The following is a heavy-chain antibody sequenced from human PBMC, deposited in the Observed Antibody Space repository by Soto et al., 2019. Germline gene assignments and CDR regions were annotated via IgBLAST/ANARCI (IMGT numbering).Heavy chain of an antibody. D-gene: IGHD6-13*01. CDR1: GFTFSSYG. CDR2: IWYDGSNK. Sequence: QVQLVESGGGVVQPGRSLRLSCAASGFTFSSYGMHWVRQAPGKGLEWVAVIWYDGSNKYYADSVKGRFTISRDNSKSTLYGEMNSLRAEDTAVYYCARGSSSWYGLFDYWGQGTLVTVSS. J-gene: IGHJ4*02. V-gene: IGHV3-33*01. CDR3: ARGSSSWYGLFDY.